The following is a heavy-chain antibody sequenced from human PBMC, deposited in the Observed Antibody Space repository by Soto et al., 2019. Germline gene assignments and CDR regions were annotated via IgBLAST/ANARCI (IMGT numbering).Heavy chain of an antibody. V-gene: IGHV1-18*04. CDR2: ISAYNGNT. D-gene: IGHD6-19*01. CDR3: ARDRPLEQWLVRESFRDY. CDR1: GYTFTSYG. J-gene: IGHJ4*02. Sequence: QVQLVQSGAEVKKPGASVKVSCKASGYTFTSYGISWVRQAPGQGLEWMGWISAYNGNTNYAQKLQGRVTMTTDTSKSTAYMELRSLRSDDTAVYYCARDRPLEQWLVRESFRDYWGQGTLVTVSS.